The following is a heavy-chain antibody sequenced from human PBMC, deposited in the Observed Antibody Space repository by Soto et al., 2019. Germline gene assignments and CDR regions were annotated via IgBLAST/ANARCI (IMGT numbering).Heavy chain of an antibody. Sequence: QVHLVQSGAEVKKPGSSVKVSCKTSGGTFSDSAINWLRQTPGQGLEWMGGLVPMFRTANYAPNLHGRVSITADESTSTVFMELSSLTFEDTAVYYCARGLGGSYFPFDFWGQGTLVTVSS. J-gene: IGHJ4*02. D-gene: IGHD1-26*01. V-gene: IGHV1-69*12. CDR1: GGTFSDSA. CDR3: ARGLGGSYFPFDF. CDR2: LVPMFRTA.